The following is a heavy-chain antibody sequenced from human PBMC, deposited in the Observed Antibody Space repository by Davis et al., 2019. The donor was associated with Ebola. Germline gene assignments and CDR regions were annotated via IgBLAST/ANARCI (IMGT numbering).Heavy chain of an antibody. CDR3: AKDIDFWSDGYYGMDV. Sequence: GESLKISCAASGFTFSSYGMHWVRQAPGKGLEWVAVIWYDGSNKYYADSVKGRFTISRDNSKNTLYLQMNSLRAEDTAVYYCAKDIDFWSDGYYGMDVWGQGTTVTVSS. CDR1: GFTFSSYG. V-gene: IGHV3-30*02. J-gene: IGHJ6*02. D-gene: IGHD3-3*01. CDR2: IWYDGSNK.